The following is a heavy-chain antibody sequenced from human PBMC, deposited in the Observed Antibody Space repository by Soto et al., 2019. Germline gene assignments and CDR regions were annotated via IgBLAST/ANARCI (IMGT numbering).Heavy chain of an antibody. CDR3: AKDQVNSPYVFEY. D-gene: IGHD3-10*02. CDR2: ISGGGGNT. V-gene: IGHV3-23*01. J-gene: IGHJ4*02. Sequence: GGSLRLSCAASGFTFRSYAMTWVRQAPGKGLEWVSTISGGGGNTYYADSVKGRFTISRDDSKNTLFLQMNSLRAEDTAAYYCAKDQVNSPYVFEYWGQGTLVTVSS. CDR1: GFTFRSYA.